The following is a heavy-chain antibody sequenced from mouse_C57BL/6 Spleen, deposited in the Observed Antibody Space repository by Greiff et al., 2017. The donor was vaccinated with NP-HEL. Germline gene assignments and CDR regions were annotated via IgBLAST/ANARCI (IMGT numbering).Heavy chain of an antibody. V-gene: IGHV1-4*01. D-gene: IGHD2-5*01. CDR2: INPSSGYT. J-gene: IGHJ4*01. Sequence: QVQLQQSGAELARPGASVKMSCTASGYTFTSYTMHWVKQRPGQGLEWIGYINPSSGYTKYNQKFKDKATLTADKSSSTAYMQLSSLTSEDSAVYYCARDYSNYDYAMDYWGQGTSVTVSS. CDR1: GYTFTSYT. CDR3: ARDYSNYDYAMDY.